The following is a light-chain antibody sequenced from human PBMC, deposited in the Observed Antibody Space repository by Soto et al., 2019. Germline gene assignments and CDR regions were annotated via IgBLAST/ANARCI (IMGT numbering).Light chain of an antibody. CDR2: GAS. V-gene: IGKV3-20*01. J-gene: IGKJ5*01. CDR3: QQYGSSPPVT. CDR1: QSVSSSY. Sequence: EIVLTQSPGTLSLSPGERATLSCRASQSVSSSYLAWYQQKPGQAPRLLIYGASGRATGIPDRFSGSGSEKDFTLTISRLEPDDFAVYYCQQYGSSPPVTFGQGTRLESK.